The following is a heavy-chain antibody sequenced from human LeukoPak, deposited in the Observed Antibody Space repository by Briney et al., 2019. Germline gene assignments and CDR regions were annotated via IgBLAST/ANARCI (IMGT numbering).Heavy chain of an antibody. D-gene: IGHD3-22*01. V-gene: IGHV5-51*01. CDR1: GSPFTSYW. J-gene: IGHJ4*02. Sequence: GESLQISCQGSGSPFTSYWIGWVRQMPGKGLEWMGIIYPGDSDTRYSPSFQGQVTISADKSISTAYLQWSSLKASDTAMYYCAGRYYDSSGYYPYWGQGTLVTVSS. CDR3: AGRYYDSSGYYPY. CDR2: IYPGDSDT.